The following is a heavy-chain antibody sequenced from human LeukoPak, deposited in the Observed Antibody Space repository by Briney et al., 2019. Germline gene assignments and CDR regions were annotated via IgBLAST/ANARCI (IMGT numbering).Heavy chain of an antibody. J-gene: IGHJ6*03. CDR2: INHSGST. CDR1: GGSFSGYY. D-gene: IGHD3-10*01. CDR3: ARGFYYYGSGVYMDV. V-gene: IGHV4-34*01. Sequence: SETLSLTCAVYGGSFSGYYWSWIRQPPGKGLEWIGEINHSGSTNYNPSLKSRVTISVDTSKNQFSLKLSSVTAADTAVYYCARGFYYYGSGVYMDVWGKGTAVTVSS.